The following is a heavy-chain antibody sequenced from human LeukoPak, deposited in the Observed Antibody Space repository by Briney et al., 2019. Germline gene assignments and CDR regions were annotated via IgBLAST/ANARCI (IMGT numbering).Heavy chain of an antibody. J-gene: IGHJ4*02. CDR2: IYTSGST. D-gene: IGHD3-16*01. CDR1: GGSISSGSYS. V-gene: IGHV4-61*02. Sequence: ASETLSLTCTVSGGSISSGSYSWSWIRQPAGKGLEWIGRIYTSGSTNYNPSLKSRVTISVDTSKNQFSLKLSSVTAADTAVYYCVGGIPRFFDYWGQGTLVTVSS. CDR3: VGGIPRFFDY.